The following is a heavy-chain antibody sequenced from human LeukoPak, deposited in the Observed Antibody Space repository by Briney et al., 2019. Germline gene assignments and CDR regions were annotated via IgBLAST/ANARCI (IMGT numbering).Heavy chain of an antibody. Sequence: WIRQPPGKGLEWIGSIYYSGSTYYNPSLKSRVTISVDTSKNQFSLKLSSVTAADTAVYYCARHSRERSKMATTYFDYWGQGTLVTVSS. CDR2: IYYSGST. J-gene: IGHJ4*02. D-gene: IGHD5-12*01. V-gene: IGHV4-39*01. CDR3: ARHSRERSKMATTYFDY.